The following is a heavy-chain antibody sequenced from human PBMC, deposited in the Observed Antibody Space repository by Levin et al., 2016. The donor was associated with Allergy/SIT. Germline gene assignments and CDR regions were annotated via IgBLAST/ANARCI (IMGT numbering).Heavy chain of an antibody. D-gene: IGHD5-24*01. CDR2: IGDTGATT. V-gene: IGHV3-23*01. CDR3: AREMATITYAFDI. Sequence: WIRQPPGKGLEWVSAIGDTGATTYYAESVKGRFTISRDNSKNMMYLQINSLRGEDTAVYYCAREMATITYAFDIWGQGTMVTVSS. J-gene: IGHJ3*02.